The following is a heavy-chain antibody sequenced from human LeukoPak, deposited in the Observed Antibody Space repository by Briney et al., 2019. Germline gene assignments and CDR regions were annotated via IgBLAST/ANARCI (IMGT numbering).Heavy chain of an antibody. J-gene: IGHJ6*03. CDR3: AKDNPPLYCSSTSCYYMDV. CDR1: GFTFSSYG. Sequence: GRSLRLSCAASGFTFSSYGMHWVRQAPGKGLEWVAVISYDGSNKYYADSVKGRFTISRDNSKNTLYLQMNSPRAEDTAVYYCAKDNPPLYCSSTSCYYMDVWGKGTTVTVSS. V-gene: IGHV3-30*18. D-gene: IGHD2-2*01. CDR2: ISYDGSNK.